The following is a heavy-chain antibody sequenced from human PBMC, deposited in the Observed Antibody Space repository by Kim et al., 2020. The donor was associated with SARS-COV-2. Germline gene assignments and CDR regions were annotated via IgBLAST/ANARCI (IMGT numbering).Heavy chain of an antibody. J-gene: IGHJ6*02. Sequence: TTYSADSVKGRFTISRDNSKNTLYLQMNSLRAEDTAVYYCARDLDYYGMDVWGQGTTVTVSS. CDR3: ARDLDYYGMDV. CDR2: TT. V-gene: IGHV3-53*01.